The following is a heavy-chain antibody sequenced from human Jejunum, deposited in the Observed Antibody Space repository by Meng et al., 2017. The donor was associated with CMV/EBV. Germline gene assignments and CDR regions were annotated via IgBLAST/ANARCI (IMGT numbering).Heavy chain of an antibody. CDR1: GYTFTDYA. D-gene: IGHD2-2*01. CDR2: INAGNGNT. V-gene: IGHV1-3*01. CDR3: ARVYCSSTSCQYYFEY. J-gene: IGHJ4*02. Sequence: QVQLVQSGAEVKNPGASVKVSCKTSGYTFTDYAIHWARQAPGQRFEWMGWINAGNGNTQYSLRFRGRLTLTRDTSASTAYMELSSLTSEDTAMYYCARVYCSSTSCQYYFEYWGQGTLVTVSS.